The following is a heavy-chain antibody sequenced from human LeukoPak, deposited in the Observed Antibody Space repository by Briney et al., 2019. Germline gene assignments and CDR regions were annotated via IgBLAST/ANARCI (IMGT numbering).Heavy chain of an antibody. V-gene: IGHV4-34*01. D-gene: IGHD3-22*01. CDR1: GGSFSGYY. CDR2: INHSGST. J-gene: IGHJ4*02. Sequence: SETLSLTCAVYGGSFSGYYWSWIRQPPGKGLEWIGEINHSGSTNYNPSLKSRVTISVDTSKNQFSLKLSSVTTADTAVYYCARTGGYYRIFDYWGQGTLVTVSS. CDR3: ARTGGYYRIFDY.